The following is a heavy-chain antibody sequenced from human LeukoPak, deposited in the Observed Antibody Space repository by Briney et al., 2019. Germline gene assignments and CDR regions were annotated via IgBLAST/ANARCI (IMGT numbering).Heavy chain of an antibody. CDR1: GYTFTSYY. D-gene: IGHD3-16*01. Sequence: ASVKVSCKASGYTFTSYYMHWVRQAPGQGLEWMGIINPSGGSTSYAQKFQGRVTMTRDMSTSTAYMELSSLRSEDTAVYYCARGGRVETFGGRDWGQGTLVTVSS. J-gene: IGHJ4*02. V-gene: IGHV1-46*01. CDR2: INPSGGST. CDR3: ARGGRVETFGGRD.